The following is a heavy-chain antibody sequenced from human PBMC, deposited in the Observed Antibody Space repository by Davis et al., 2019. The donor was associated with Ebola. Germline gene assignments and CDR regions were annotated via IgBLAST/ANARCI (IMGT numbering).Heavy chain of an antibody. CDR2: ISAYNGNT. Sequence: AASVKVSCKAVGDTLTSYAMTWVRQAPRQGLEWMGWISAYNGNTNYAQILQGRVTMTTDTSTGTAYMELRSLRSDDTAVYFCARTSIVGTTTTASDIWGQGTKVTVSS. CDR3: ARTSIVGTTTTASDI. D-gene: IGHD1-26*01. J-gene: IGHJ3*02. V-gene: IGHV1-18*01. CDR1: GDTLTSYA.